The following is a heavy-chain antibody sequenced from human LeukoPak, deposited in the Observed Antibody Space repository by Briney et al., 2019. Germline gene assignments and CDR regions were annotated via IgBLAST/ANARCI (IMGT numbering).Heavy chain of an antibody. CDR2: ISSRSSYI. J-gene: IGHJ6*02. CDR1: GFTFSSNS. D-gene: IGHD3-10*01. Sequence: PGGSLRLSCAASGFTFSSNSMNWVRQAPGKGLEWVSSISSRSSYIYYADSVKGRFTISRDNAKNSLYLQMNSLRAEDTAVYYCARDSVRGGRYGMDVWGQGTTVTVSS. V-gene: IGHV3-21*01. CDR3: ARDSVRGGRYGMDV.